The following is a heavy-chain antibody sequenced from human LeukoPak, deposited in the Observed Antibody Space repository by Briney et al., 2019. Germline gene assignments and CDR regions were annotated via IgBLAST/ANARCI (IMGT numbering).Heavy chain of an antibody. V-gene: IGHV2-5*01. CDR2: IYWNDDK. D-gene: IGHD2-2*01. CDR3: AHRRGQLLPTVTDFDY. CDR1: GFSLSTSGVG. Sequence: SGPTLVKPTQTLTLTCTFSGFSLSTSGVGVGWIRQPPGKALEWLALIYWNDDKRYSPSLKSRLTITKDTSKNQVVPTMTNMDPVDTATYYCAHRRGQLLPTVTDFDYWGQGTLVTVSS. J-gene: IGHJ4*02.